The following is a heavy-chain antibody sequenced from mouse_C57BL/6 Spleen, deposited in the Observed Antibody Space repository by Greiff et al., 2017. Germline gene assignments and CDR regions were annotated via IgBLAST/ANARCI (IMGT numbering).Heavy chain of an antibody. J-gene: IGHJ4*01. V-gene: IGHV1-54*01. D-gene: IGHD3-3*01. Sequence: QVQLQQSGAELVRPGTSVKVSCKASGYAFTNYLIEWVKQRPGQGLEWIGVINPGSGGTNYNEKFKGKATLTADKSSSTAYMQLNSLTSEDSAVYFCARGTLYYAMDYWGQGTSVTVSS. CDR1: GYAFTNYL. CDR3: ARGTLYYAMDY. CDR2: INPGSGGT.